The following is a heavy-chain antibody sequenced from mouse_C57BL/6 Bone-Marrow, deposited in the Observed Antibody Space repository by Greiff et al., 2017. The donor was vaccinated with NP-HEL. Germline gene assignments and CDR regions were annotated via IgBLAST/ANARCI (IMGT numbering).Heavy chain of an antibody. J-gene: IGHJ4*01. CDR1: GYTFTSYW. V-gene: IGHV1-72*01. Sequence: QVQLQQPGAELVKPGASVKLSCKASGYTFTSYWMHWVKQRPGRGLEWIGRIDPNSGGTKYNEKFKSKATLTVDKPSSTAYMQLSSLTSEDSAVYYCARSGPRRDSGSGYVGYAMDYWGQGTSVTVSS. CDR3: ARSGPRRDSGSGYVGYAMDY. CDR2: IDPNSGGT. D-gene: IGHD3-2*02.